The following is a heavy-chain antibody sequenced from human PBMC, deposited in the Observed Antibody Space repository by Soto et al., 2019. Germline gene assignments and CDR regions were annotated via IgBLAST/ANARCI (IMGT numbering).Heavy chain of an antibody. D-gene: IGHD3-10*01. CDR1: GFTFSDYY. V-gene: IGHV3-11*01. CDR2: ISIGGTPI. J-gene: IGHJ6*02. Sequence: GGSLRLSCEASGFTFSDYYMSWIRQVPGKGLEWVSYISIGGTPIYYADSVKGRFTISRDNAQNSLYLHMTSLTAEDTALYYCVRGPEELVYYNSIDVWGQGTTVTRLL. CDR3: VRGPEELVYYNSIDV.